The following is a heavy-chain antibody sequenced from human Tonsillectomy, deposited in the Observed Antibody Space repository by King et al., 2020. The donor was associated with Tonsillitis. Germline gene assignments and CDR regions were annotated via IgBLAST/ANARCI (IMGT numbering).Heavy chain of an antibody. J-gene: IGHJ3*02. Sequence: VQLVESGGGLVKPGGSLRLSCAASGFTFSSYSMNWVRQAPGKGLEWVSSISRSSSYIYYADSVKGRFTISRDNAKNSLYLQMNSLRAEDTAVYYCARDSVRGAYCGGDCYLDAFDIWGQGTMVTVSS. V-gene: IGHV3-21*01. D-gene: IGHD2-21*02. CDR2: ISRSSSYI. CDR3: ARDSVRGAYCGGDCYLDAFDI. CDR1: GFTFSSYS.